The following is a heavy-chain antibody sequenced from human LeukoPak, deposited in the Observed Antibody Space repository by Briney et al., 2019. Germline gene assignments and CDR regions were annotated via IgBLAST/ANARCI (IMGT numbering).Heavy chain of an antibody. V-gene: IGHV3-11*01. D-gene: IGHD4-23*01. CDR2: ISSSGSTT. J-gene: IGHJ5*02. CDR3: ARLHYGGNPRYNWFDP. CDR1: GFTFSDYY. Sequence: PGGSLRLSCAASGFTFSDYYMSWIRQAPGKGLEWVSYISSSGSTTYYTDSVEGRFTISRDNTKNSLYLQMNSLRAEDTAVYYCARLHYGGNPRYNWFDPWGQGTLVTVSS.